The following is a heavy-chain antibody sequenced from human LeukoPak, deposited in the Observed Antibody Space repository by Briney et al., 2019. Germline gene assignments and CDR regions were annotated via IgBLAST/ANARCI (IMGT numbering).Heavy chain of an antibody. V-gene: IGHV3-23*01. J-gene: IGHJ4*02. CDR2: ITGSGGST. D-gene: IGHD2-15*01. CDR1: GFTFSSHA. Sequence: GGSLRLSCAASGFTFSSHAMSWVRQAPGKGLEWVSAITGSGGSTYYAGSVKGRFIISRDNSKNTLYLQMNSLRAEGTAVFYCAKHCRGGCCYVGSDYWGQGTLVTVSS. CDR3: AKHCRGGCCYVGSDY.